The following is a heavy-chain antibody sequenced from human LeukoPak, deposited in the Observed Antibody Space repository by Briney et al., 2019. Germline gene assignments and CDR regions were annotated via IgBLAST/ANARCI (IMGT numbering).Heavy chain of an antibody. Sequence: GGSLRLSCAASGFTFSSYSMNWVRQAPGKGLEWVSSISSSSSYIYSADSVKGRFTISRDNAKNSLYLQMNSLRAEDTAVYYCARDSYGSGSYYTDYWGQGTLVTVSS. V-gene: IGHV3-21*01. D-gene: IGHD3-10*01. CDR2: ISSSSSYI. CDR3: ARDSYGSGSYYTDY. J-gene: IGHJ4*02. CDR1: GFTFSSYS.